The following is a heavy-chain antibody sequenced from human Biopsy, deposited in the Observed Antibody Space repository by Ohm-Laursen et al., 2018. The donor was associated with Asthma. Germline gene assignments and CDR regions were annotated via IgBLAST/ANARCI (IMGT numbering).Heavy chain of an antibody. CDR3: ARCQVGYSSGWSLLLKKIYYSGMDV. CDR1: GGMFGNYA. Sequence: SVKVSCKASGGMFGNYAISGVRQAPGQGLEWLGGIMTVFGTTNYAQKFQGRVTITADESTSTAYMEVTSLRSEDTAIYYCARCQVGYSSGWSLLLKKIYYSGMDVWGQGTAVTVSS. V-gene: IGHV1-69*13. J-gene: IGHJ6*02. D-gene: IGHD6-19*01. CDR2: IMTVFGTT.